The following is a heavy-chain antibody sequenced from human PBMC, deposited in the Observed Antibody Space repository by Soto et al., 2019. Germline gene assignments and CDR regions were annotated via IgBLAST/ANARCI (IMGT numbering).Heavy chain of an antibody. Sequence: QVRLVEPGGGVVQPGRSLRISCTASGFSFSSYAMYWFRQPPGKGLEWVAVISKDGMNKNYADSVKGRVTVSRDNANYSLNLQLNSLRVEDTAMYYCARVTDSSAYFVKWFEPWGQGTLVTVSS. V-gene: IGHV3-30*04. J-gene: IGHJ5*02. CDR3: ARVTDSSAYFVKWFEP. D-gene: IGHD6-19*01. CDR2: ISKDGMNK. CDR1: GFSFSSYA.